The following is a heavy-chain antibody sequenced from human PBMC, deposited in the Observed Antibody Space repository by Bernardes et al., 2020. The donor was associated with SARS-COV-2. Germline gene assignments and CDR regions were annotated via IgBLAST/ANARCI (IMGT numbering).Heavy chain of an antibody. Sequence: TLSLTCAIYGGYFSGYYWTWIRQSPGKGLEWIGEIDDSGTTNYNPSLKSRVTISADTSNNQFYLKLNSVTAADTALYYCASRQGSNRSDYWGQGTLVTVSS. V-gene: IGHV4-34*01. CDR1: GGYFSGYY. J-gene: IGHJ4*02. CDR3: ASRQGSNRSDY. D-gene: IGHD3-16*02. CDR2: IDDSGTT.